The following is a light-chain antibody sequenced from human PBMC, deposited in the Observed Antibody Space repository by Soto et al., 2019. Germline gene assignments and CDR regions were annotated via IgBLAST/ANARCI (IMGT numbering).Light chain of an antibody. J-gene: IGKJ1*01. CDR3: QQYGT. Sequence: IQMTQSPSSVSASAXDXXXISCRASQSISSYLNWYQQKPGTAPKLLIYHASTLESGVPSRFSGSGSGTEFTLTISSLQPDDFATYYCQQYGTFGQGTKVDNK. CDR1: QSISSY. CDR2: HAS. V-gene: IGKV1-5*01.